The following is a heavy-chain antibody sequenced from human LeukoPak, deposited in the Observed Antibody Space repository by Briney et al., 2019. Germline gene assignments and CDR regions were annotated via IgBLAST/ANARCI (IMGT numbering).Heavy chain of an antibody. CDR1: GGSISTYY. CDR2: IYYSGST. J-gene: IGHJ4*02. Sequence: SETLSLTCTVSGGSISTYYWSWIRQPPGKGLEWIGYIYYSGSTNYNPSVKSRVTISVDTSKNQFSLKLSSLNTADTAVYYCARDRWGYFEYWGQGTLVTVSS. V-gene: IGHV4-59*01. CDR3: ARDRWGYFEY. D-gene: IGHD2-21*01.